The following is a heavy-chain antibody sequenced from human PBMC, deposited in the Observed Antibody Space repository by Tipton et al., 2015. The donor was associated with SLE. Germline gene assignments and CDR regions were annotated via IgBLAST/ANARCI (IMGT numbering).Heavy chain of an antibody. V-gene: IGHV4-34*01. D-gene: IGHD1-1*01. J-gene: IGHJ6*03. Sequence: TLSLTCAVYGGSFSGYYWNWIRQPPGKGLEWIGEINHSGSTNYNPSLKSRVTISVDTSKNQFSLRLSSVTAADTAAYYCARAPGLERSYSYFYYMDVWGKGTTVTVSS. CDR2: INHSGST. CDR3: ARAPGLERSYSYFYYMDV. CDR1: GGSFSGYY.